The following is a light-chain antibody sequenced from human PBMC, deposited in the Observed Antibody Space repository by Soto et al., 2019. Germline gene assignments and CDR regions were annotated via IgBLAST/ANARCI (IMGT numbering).Light chain of an antibody. CDR3: QKYKSTPRT. V-gene: IGKV4-1*01. CDR2: WAS. J-gene: IGKJ1*01. CDR1: QSVLYSSNNKNY. Sequence: DIVMTQSPDSLAVSLGERATINCKSSQSVLYSSNNKNYLAWYQQKPGQPPKLLISWASTREPGVPDRFSGSGSGTDFTLTSSGLQAEDVAAYYCQKYKSTPRTFGQGTKVEIK.